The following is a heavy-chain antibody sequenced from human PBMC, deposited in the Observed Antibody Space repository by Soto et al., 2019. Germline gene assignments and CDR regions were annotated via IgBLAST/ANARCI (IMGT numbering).Heavy chain of an antibody. V-gene: IGHV4-59*01. CDR3: ARVYGSSGYLHFDY. CDR2: IYYSGST. CDR1: GGSISSYY. Sequence: SETLSLTCTVSGGSISSYYWSWIRQPPGKGLEWIGYIYYSGSTNYNPSLKSRVTISVDTSKNQFSLKLSSVTAADTAVYYCARVYGSSGYLHFDYWGQGTLVTVSS. J-gene: IGHJ4*02. D-gene: IGHD3-22*01.